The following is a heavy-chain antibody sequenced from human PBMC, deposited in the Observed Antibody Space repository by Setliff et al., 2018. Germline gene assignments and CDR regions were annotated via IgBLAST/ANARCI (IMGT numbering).Heavy chain of an antibody. CDR1: GGSISSYY. CDR2: IYTSGST. Sequence: SETLSLTCTVSGGSISSYYWSWIRQPPGKGLEWIGYIYTSGSTNYNPSLKSRVTISVDTSKNQFSLKLSSVTAADTAVYYCAGLGRPMVRGGDYWGQGTLVTVSS. J-gene: IGHJ4*02. V-gene: IGHV4-4*08. D-gene: IGHD3-10*01. CDR3: AGLGRPMVRGGDY.